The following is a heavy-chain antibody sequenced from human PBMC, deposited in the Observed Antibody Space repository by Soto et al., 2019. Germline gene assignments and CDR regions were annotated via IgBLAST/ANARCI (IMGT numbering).Heavy chain of an antibody. CDR3: ASALRGYSYGSPCFDY. Sequence: RLSCAASGFTFSDYYMSSISQAPGKGLEWVSYISSSGSTIYYADSVKGRFTISRDNAKNSLYLQMNSLRAEDTAVYYCASALRGYSYGSPCFDYWGQGTLVTVSS. D-gene: IGHD5-18*01. V-gene: IGHV3-11*01. J-gene: IGHJ4*02. CDR2: ISSSGSTI. CDR1: GFTFSDYY.